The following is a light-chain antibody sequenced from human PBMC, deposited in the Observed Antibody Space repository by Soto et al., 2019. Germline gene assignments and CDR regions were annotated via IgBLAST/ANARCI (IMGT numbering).Light chain of an antibody. CDR3: QQYNSYPYT. CDR1: QSINSW. J-gene: IGKJ2*01. CDR2: KAS. Sequence: DIQMTQSPSTLSASLGDIFTITCRASQSINSWLAWYQQKPGNAPNLLIYKASSLESGVPSRFSGSGSGTKFTLTISSLQPDDFATYSCQQYNSYPYTFGQGTKLEIK. V-gene: IGKV1-5*03.